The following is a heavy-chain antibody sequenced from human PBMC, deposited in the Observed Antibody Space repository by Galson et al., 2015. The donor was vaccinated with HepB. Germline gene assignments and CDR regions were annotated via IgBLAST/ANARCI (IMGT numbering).Heavy chain of an antibody. J-gene: IGHJ4*02. Sequence: SVKVSCKASGGTFSSSSISWVRQAPGQGLEWMGGIIPMFGQANYARMFEDRVTITADESTTTAYMELRGLRSEDTAIYYCATLKGSTLRYFDVGIDFWGQGTLVTVSS. CDR1: GGTFSSSS. CDR3: ATLKGSTLRYFDVGIDF. D-gene: IGHD3-9*01. V-gene: IGHV1-69*13. CDR2: IIPMFGQA.